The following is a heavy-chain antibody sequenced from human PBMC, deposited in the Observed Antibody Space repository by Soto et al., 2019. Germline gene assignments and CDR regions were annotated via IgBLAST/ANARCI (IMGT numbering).Heavy chain of an antibody. D-gene: IGHD6-6*01. CDR1: GGSFSGYY. Sequence: PSETLSLTCAVYGGSFSGYYWSWIRQPPGKGLEWIGEINHSGSTNYNPSLKSRVTISVDTSKNQFSLKLSSVTAADTAVYYCARGQGLSIAAPGNWFDPWGQGTLVTVSS. CDR2: INHSGST. CDR3: ARGQGLSIAAPGNWFDP. J-gene: IGHJ5*02. V-gene: IGHV4-34*01.